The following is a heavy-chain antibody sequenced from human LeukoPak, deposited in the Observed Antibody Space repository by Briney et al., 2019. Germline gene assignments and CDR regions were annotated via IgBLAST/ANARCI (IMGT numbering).Heavy chain of an antibody. Sequence: SQTLSLTCTVSGGPIRSGDYYWSWIRQPPGKGLEWIGYIYYSGSTYYSPSLKSRVTISVDTSKNQFSLKLSSVTAADTAVYYCARGDDSSRYSPFDYWGQKTLVTVSS. CDR2: IYYSGST. J-gene: IGHJ4*02. V-gene: IGHV4-30-4*01. CDR3: ARGDDSSRYSPFDY. D-gene: IGHD3-22*01. CDR1: GGPIRSGDYY.